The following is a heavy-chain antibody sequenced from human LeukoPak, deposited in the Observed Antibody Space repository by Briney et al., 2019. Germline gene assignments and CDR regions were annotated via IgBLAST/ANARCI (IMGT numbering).Heavy chain of an antibody. J-gene: IGHJ3*02. V-gene: IGHV3-74*03. CDR2: ISPDGSTT. CDR1: GFTFSRYW. CDR3: ARDLVASSGYWPKGFDAFDI. D-gene: IGHD3-22*01. Sequence: PGGSLRLSCAASGFTFSRYWMHWVRQAPGKGLMWVSRISPDGSTTLYADSVKGRFTISRDNAKNTLYLQMNSLGAEDTAVYYCARDLVASSGYWPKGFDAFDIWGQGTMVTVSS.